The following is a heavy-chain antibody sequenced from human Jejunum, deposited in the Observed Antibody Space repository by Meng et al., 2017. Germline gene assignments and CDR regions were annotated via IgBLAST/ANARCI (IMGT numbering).Heavy chain of an antibody. J-gene: IGHJ4*02. D-gene: IGHD6-19*01. V-gene: IGHV4-4*02. Sequence: QGQVTVWGPGLEQPSGTLSLTCAVSGDANSCDNWWSRVLQPPVKGPEWMGDIFRTGTSNYSPSLRSRVAIYMDKSKNQFSLSLNSVTAADTAVYYCARKGGTYSTGHFPHFDYWGQGTLVTVSS. CDR3: ARKGGTYSTGHFPHFDY. CDR1: GDANSCDNW. CDR2: IFRTGTS.